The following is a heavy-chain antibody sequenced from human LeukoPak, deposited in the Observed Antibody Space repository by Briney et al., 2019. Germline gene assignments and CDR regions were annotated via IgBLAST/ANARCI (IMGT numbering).Heavy chain of an antibody. Sequence: GSLRLSCAPSVVTPREDRMSWIRHTPEGGLEWAAHISEVVSEKYDVDSGQCRFTITRDNSKNTLYLQMINLRAEATAVYYCAKGSSGYFSSTSCYDTYYYYMDVGGKATTVTVS. V-gene: IGHV3-7*01. J-gene: IGHJ6*03. CDR2: ISEVVSEK. CDR3: AKGSSGYFSSTSCYDTYYYYMDV. CDR1: VVTPREDR. D-gene: IGHD2-2*01.